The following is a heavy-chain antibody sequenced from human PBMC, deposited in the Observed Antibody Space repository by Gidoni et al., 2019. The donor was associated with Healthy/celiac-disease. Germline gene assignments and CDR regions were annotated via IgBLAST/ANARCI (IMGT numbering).Heavy chain of an antibody. V-gene: IGHV1-69*08. J-gene: IGHJ4*02. Sequence: QVQLVQSGAEVKKPGSSVKVSCKASGGTFSSYTISWVRQAPGQGLEWMGRIIPILGIANYAQKFQGRVTITADKSTSTAYMELSSLRSEDTAVYYCARDGAQQLGENFDYWGQVTLVTVSS. CDR2: IIPILGIA. D-gene: IGHD6-13*01. CDR1: GGTFSSYT. CDR3: ARDGAQQLGENFDY.